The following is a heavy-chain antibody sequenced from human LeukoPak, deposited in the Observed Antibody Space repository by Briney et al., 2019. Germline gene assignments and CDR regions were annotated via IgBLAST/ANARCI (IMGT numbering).Heavy chain of an antibody. V-gene: IGHV3-23*01. CDR2: ISSSGADT. J-gene: IGHJ3*02. D-gene: IGHD2-21*01. CDR1: GFTFTTYA. Sequence: GSLRLSCAASGFTFTTYAMNWVRQSPGKGLEWVSTISSSGADTYYADSVKGRFTISRDNSKNTLDLQMHSLRAEDTAVYYCANGKGIAEAFDMWGQGTMVTVSS. CDR3: ANGKGIAEAFDM.